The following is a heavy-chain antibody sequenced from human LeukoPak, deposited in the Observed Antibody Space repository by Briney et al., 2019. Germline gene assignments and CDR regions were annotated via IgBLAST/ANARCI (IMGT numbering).Heavy chain of an antibody. J-gene: IGHJ6*02. CDR1: GYTFTSYG. V-gene: IGHV1-18*01. CDR3: ARASYYYDSSGPYGMDV. D-gene: IGHD3-22*01. Sequence: ASVKVSCKASGYTFTSYGISWVRQAPGQGLEWMWWISAYNGNTNYVQKLQGRVTMTTDTSTSTAYMELRSLRSDDTAVYYCARASYYYDSSGPYGMDVWGQGTTVTVSS. CDR2: ISAYNGNT.